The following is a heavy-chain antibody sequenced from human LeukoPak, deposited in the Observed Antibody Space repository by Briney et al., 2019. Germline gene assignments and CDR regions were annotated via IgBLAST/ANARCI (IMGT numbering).Heavy chain of an antibody. D-gene: IGHD4-23*01. CDR1: GGSISSYY. CDR2: IYYSGST. J-gene: IGHJ2*01. CDR3: ARHVSTVVTRSYWYFDL. V-gene: IGHV4-59*08. Sequence: SETLSLTCTVSGGSISSYYWSWIRQPPGKGLEWIGYIYYSGSTNYNPSLKSRVTISVDTSKNQFSLKLSSVTAADTAVYYCARHVSTVVTRSYWYFDLWGRGTLVTVSS.